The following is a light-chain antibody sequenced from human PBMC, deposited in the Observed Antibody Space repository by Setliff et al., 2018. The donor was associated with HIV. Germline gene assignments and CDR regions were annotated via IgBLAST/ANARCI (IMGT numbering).Light chain of an antibody. CDR3: ASWDDSLNGQV. V-gene: IGLV1-44*01. CDR2: SNN. Sequence: QSVLTQPPSTSGTPGQRVTISCSGSSSNIRTNAVNWYQQLSGTAPELLIYSNNQRPSGVPDRFSGSKSGTSASLAISGLQSEDEADYYCASWDDSLNGQVFGTGTKSPS. J-gene: IGLJ1*01. CDR1: SSNIRTNA.